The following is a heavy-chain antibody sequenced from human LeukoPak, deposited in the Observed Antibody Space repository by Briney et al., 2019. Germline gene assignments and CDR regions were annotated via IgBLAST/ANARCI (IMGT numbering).Heavy chain of an antibody. Sequence: SETLSLTCTVSGGSISSSSYYWGWIRQPPGKGLEWIGSIYYSGSTYYNPSLKSRVTISVDTSKNQFSLKLSSVTAADTAVYYCARAPPGNVDYWGQGTLVTVSS. CDR1: GGSISSSSYY. CDR2: IYYSGST. J-gene: IGHJ4*02. CDR3: ARAPPGNVDY. V-gene: IGHV4-39*07. D-gene: IGHD1-1*01.